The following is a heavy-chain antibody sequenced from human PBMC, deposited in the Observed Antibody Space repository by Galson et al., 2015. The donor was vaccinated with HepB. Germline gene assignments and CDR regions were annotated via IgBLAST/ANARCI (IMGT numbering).Heavy chain of an antibody. D-gene: IGHD4-23*01. Sequence: SLRLSCAASGFTFSSYWMHWVRQVPGKGLVWASRINSDGSSTTYADSVKGRFTISRDNAKNTLYLQMNSLRAEDTAVYYCASYGGNPPQVWGQGTLVTVSS. CDR2: INSDGSST. CDR3: ASYGGNPPQV. CDR1: GFTFSSYW. V-gene: IGHV3-74*01. J-gene: IGHJ4*02.